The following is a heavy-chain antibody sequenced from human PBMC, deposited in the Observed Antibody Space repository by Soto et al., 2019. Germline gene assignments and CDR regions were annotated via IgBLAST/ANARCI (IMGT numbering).Heavy chain of an antibody. Sequence: ASVKVSCKASGYTFTSYYMHWVRQAPGQGLEWMGIINPNSGNTNYAQKFQGRVTMTTDTSTSTAYMELRSLRSDDTAVYYCARRKQSTSAFDIWGQGTMVTVSS. CDR2: INPNSGNT. CDR1: GYTFTSYY. V-gene: IGHV1-46*01. D-gene: IGHD6-19*01. J-gene: IGHJ3*02. CDR3: ARRKQSTSAFDI.